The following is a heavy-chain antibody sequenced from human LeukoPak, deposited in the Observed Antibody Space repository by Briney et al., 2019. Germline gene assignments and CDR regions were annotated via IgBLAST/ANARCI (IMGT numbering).Heavy chain of an antibody. CDR3: AKENVVVVTGDYYMDV. Sequence: GGSLRLSRAASGFTFSSYAMSWVRQAPGKGLEWVSAISGSGGSTYYADSVKGRFTISRDNSKNTLYLQMNSLRAEDTAVYYCAKENVVVVTGDYYMDVWGKGTTVTVSS. J-gene: IGHJ6*03. CDR2: ISGSGGST. CDR1: GFTFSSYA. D-gene: IGHD2-21*02. V-gene: IGHV3-23*01.